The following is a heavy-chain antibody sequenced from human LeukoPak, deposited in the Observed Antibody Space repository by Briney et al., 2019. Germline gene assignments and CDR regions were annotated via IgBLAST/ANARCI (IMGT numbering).Heavy chain of an antibody. D-gene: IGHD3-3*01. CDR1: GFTFSNYA. V-gene: IGHV3-30*18. J-gene: IGHJ4*02. Sequence: GRSLRLSCAASGFTFSNYAIHWVRQAPSKGLEWVAVISYDGSYKYYADSVKGRFTISRDNSKNTLYLQMNSLRTEDTAAYYCAKALRFLEWLLPGGFDYWGQGTLVTVSS. CDR3: AKALRFLEWLLPGGFDY. CDR2: ISYDGSYK.